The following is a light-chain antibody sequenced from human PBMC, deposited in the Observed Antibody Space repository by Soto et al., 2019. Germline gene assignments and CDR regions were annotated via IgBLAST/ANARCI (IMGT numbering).Light chain of an antibody. CDR1: SNDVGAFNY. V-gene: IGLV2-14*01. J-gene: IGLJ3*02. CDR3: NSYTTTSARV. Sequence: QSALTQPASVSGSPGQSITISCTGTSNDVGAFNYVSWYQQHPGKAPKVIIYEVINRPSGVSNRFSGSKSGNTASLTISGRQAEDEADYYCNSYTTTSARVFGGGTKLTVL. CDR2: EVI.